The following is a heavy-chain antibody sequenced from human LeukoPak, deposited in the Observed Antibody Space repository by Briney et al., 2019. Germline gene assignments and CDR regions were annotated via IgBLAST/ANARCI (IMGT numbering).Heavy chain of an antibody. Sequence: ASVNVSCKASGYTFTGYYMHWVRQAPGQGLEWMGWINPNSGGTNYAQKFQGRVTMTRDTSISKAYMELSRLRSDDTAVYYCAKKLGLGTYDYWGQGTLVTVSS. CDR3: AKKLGLGTYDY. CDR1: GYTFTGYY. D-gene: IGHD7-27*01. J-gene: IGHJ4*02. V-gene: IGHV1-2*02. CDR2: INPNSGGT.